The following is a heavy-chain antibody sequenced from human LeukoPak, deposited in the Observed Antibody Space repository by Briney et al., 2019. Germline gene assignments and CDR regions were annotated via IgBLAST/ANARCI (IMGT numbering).Heavy chain of an antibody. Sequence: GASVKVSCKASGYTFTSYAFSWVRQAPGQGLEWMGWISAYNGNRHYAQKFQGRVTMTTDTSTSTAYMELMSLRSDDTAVYYCARDSGDLLGAFDIWGQGTMVTVSS. CDR3: ARDSGDLLGAFDI. CDR1: GYTFTSYA. J-gene: IGHJ3*02. V-gene: IGHV1-18*01. D-gene: IGHD2-15*01. CDR2: ISAYNGNR.